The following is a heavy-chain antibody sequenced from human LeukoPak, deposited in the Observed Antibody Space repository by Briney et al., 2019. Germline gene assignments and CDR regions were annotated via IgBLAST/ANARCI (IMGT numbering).Heavy chain of an antibody. D-gene: IGHD5-18*01. V-gene: IGHV1-69*13. CDR3: ARGSGTAMDLFDY. Sequence: ASVKVSCKASGGTFSSYAISWVRQAPGQGLEWMGGTIPIFGTANYAQKFQGRVTITADESTSTAYMELSSLRSEDTAVYYCARGSGTAMDLFDYWGQGTLVTVSS. CDR1: GGTFSSYA. J-gene: IGHJ4*02. CDR2: TIPIFGTA.